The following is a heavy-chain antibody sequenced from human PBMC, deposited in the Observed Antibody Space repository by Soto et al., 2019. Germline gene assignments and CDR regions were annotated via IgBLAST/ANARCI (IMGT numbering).Heavy chain of an antibody. J-gene: IGHJ4*02. CDR3: TADLYSSSAWANDY. CDR1: GFTFSDTW. CDR2: IKHRPDAGTT. D-gene: IGHD6-19*01. V-gene: IGHV3-15*07. Sequence: GGSLSLSCVAFGFTFSDTWMNWVRQAPRKGLEWIARIKHRPDAGTTDYAAPVKGRFTISRDDSRSTVFLQMDGLKVEDTAVYYCTADLYSSSAWANDYWGQGTPVTVSS.